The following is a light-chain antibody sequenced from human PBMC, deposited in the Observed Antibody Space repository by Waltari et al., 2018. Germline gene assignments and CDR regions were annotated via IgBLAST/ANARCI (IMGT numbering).Light chain of an antibody. CDR3: HQYGDFPRT. J-gene: IGKJ1*01. CDR1: QSLGLLRT. Sequence: EIVLTQSPCTLSLSPGESVTLSCRASQSLGLLRTVAWFQQKPGQAPRLLIYGVSDRATGIPARFSGDGSGVDFTLTVDRLEPDDFAVYYCHQYGDFPRTFGPGTYVE. V-gene: IGKV3-20*01. CDR2: GVS.